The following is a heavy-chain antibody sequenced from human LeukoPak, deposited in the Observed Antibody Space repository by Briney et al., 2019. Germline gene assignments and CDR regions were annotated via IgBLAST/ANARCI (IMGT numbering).Heavy chain of an antibody. CDR2: ISGSGGST. CDR1: GFTFSSYA. Sequence: GGSLRLSCAASGFTFSSYAMSWVRQAPGKGLEWVSAISGSGGSTYYADSVKGRFTISRDNSKNTLYLQMNSLRAEDTAVYYCAKMGTYYYDSSGYHDAFDIWGQGTMVTVSS. D-gene: IGHD3-22*01. J-gene: IGHJ3*02. CDR3: AKMGTYYYDSSGYHDAFDI. V-gene: IGHV3-23*01.